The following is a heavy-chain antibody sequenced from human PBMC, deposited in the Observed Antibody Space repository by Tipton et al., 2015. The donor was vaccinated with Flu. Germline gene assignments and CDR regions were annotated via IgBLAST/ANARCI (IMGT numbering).Heavy chain of an antibody. CDR3: ARRDFSNYVSDPKNWFDR. D-gene: IGHD4-11*01. V-gene: IGHV4-61*02. CDR2: IYTSGST. CDR1: GGSISSGGYY. J-gene: IGHJ5*02. Sequence: TLSLTCTVSGGSISSGGYYWSWIRQPAGKGLEWIGRIYTSGSTNYNPSLKSRVTISVDTSQNQFSLKLSTVTAADTAVCYCARRDFSNYVSDPKNWFDRWGQGILVTVFS.